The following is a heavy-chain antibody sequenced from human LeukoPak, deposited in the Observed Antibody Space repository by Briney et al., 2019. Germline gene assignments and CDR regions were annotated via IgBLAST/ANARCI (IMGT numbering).Heavy chain of an antibody. CDR3: ARARSYGPGPNWFDP. J-gene: IGHJ5*02. V-gene: IGHV1-18*01. CDR2: ISAYNGNT. CDR1: RYTFTSYG. D-gene: IGHD1-26*01. Sequence: ASVKVSCKASRYTFTSYGISWVRQAPGQGLEWMGWISAYNGNTNYAQKLQGRVTMTTDTSTSTAYMELRSLRSDDTAVYYCARARSYGPGPNWFDPWGQGTLVTVSS.